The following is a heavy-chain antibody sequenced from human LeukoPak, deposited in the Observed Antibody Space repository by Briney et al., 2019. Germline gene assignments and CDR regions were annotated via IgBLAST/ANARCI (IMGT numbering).Heavy chain of an antibody. CDR1: GFTFSSYG. J-gene: IGHJ4*02. V-gene: IGHV3-23*01. CDR3: ARDVGSGRYSASGPIDY. Sequence: GGSLRLSCAASGFTFSSYGMSWVRQAPGKGLEWVSAISGSGGSTYYADSVKGRFTISRDNSKNTLYLQMNSLRAEDTAVYYCARDVGSGRYSASGPIDYWGQGTLVTVSS. D-gene: IGHD3-10*01. CDR2: ISGSGGST.